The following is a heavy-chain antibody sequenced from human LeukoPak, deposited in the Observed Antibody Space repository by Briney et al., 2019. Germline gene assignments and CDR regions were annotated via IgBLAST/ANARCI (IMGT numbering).Heavy chain of an antibody. D-gene: IGHD5-18*01. V-gene: IGHV3-23*01. CDR1: GFTFRSSS. J-gene: IGHJ4*02. CDR2: IRASGDST. Sequence: GRSLRLSCKASGFTFRSSSMTWVRQAPGKGLVWVSTIRASGDSTYYADFVVGRFTISRDNSKNTLYLQMNSLRAEDTAVYYCAKGGYTSPFDYWGQGTLATVSS. CDR3: AKGGYTSPFDY.